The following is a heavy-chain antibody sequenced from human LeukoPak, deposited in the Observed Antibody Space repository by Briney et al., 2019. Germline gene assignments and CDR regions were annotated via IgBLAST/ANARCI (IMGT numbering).Heavy chain of an antibody. CDR1: GFSFTSYA. D-gene: IGHD4-17*01. V-gene: IGHV3-23*01. J-gene: IGHJ4*02. CDR2: ISGSGDST. CDR3: ARGSLGYGVHHLDY. Sequence: GGSLRLSCAASGFSFTSYAMSWVRQAPGRGLEWVSAISGSGDSTNYADSVKGRFTMSRDNSKNTLYLQMNSLRAEDTAVYYCARGSLGYGVHHLDYWGQGTLVTVSS.